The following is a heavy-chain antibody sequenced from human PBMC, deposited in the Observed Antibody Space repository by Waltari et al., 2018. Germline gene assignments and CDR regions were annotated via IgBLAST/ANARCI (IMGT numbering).Heavy chain of an antibody. J-gene: IGHJ4*02. Sequence: QVQLVESGGGVVRPGGSLRLSGTDPGFTCSQSTMHGVRQAPGKGLEWVAITSHDGANKYYAGSVVGRFTISRDNSKNTVYLQMNSLRVEDTAVYYCARDLGSGWYYFDSWGQGTLVTVSS. CDR2: TSHDGANK. CDR3: ARDLGSGWYYFDS. CDR1: GFTCSQST. V-gene: IGHV3-30-3*01. D-gene: IGHD6-19*01.